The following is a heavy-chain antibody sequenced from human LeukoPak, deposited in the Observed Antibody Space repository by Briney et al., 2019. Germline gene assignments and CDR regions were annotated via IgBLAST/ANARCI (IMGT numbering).Heavy chain of an antibody. CDR3: ARVYYSNSYDYWYFDL. D-gene: IGHD6-13*01. V-gene: IGHV4-59*01. J-gene: IGHJ2*01. CDR1: GGSISSYY. CDR2: IYYSGST. Sequence: SETLSLTCTVSGGSISSYYWSWVRQPPGKGLEWIAYIYYSGSTNYNPSLKSRVTISVDTSKNQFSLKLSSVTAADTAVYYCARVYYSNSYDYWYFDLWGRGTLVTVSS.